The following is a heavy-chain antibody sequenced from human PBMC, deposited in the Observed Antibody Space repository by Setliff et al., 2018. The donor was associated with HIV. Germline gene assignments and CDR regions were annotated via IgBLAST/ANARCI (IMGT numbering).Heavy chain of an antibody. V-gene: IGHV4-39*01. Sequence: SETLSLTCTVSGDSISTGRYYWGWIRQPPGKGLEWIGSVFYSGGSYYTPSLKSRVTISVDTSKNQFFLKLYSVTAADTAVYYCARAYFGSGIYYWGQGTLVTVSS. CDR3: ARAYFGSGIYY. CDR2: VFYSGGS. CDR1: GDSISTGRYY. J-gene: IGHJ4*02. D-gene: IGHD3-10*01.